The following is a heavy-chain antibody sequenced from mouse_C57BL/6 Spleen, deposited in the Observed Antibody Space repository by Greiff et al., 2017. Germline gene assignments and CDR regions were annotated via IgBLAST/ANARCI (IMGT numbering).Heavy chain of an antibody. CDR1: GYTFTDYN. D-gene: IGHD3-2*02. Sequence: VQLKESGPELVKPGASVKIPCKASGYTFTDYNMDWVKQSHGKSLEWIGDINPNNGGTIYNQKFKGKATLTVDKSSSTAYMELRSLTSEDTAVYYCARRQLRLSLAYWGQGTLVTVSA. CDR2: INPNNGGT. CDR3: ARRQLRLSLAY. J-gene: IGHJ3*01. V-gene: IGHV1-18*01.